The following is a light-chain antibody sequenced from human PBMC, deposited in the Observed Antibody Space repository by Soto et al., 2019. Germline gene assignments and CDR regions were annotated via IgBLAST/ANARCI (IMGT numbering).Light chain of an antibody. J-gene: IGLJ1*01. CDR2: EVS. Sequence: QSALTQPASVSGSPGQSITISCTGTSSDVGGYNYVSWYQQHPGKAPKLMIYEVSNRPSGLSNRFSGSKSGNTASLTISGLQAEDEAEYYCSSYTSSSTLFVFGSGTKLTVL. CDR1: SSDVGGYNY. CDR3: SSYTSSSTLFV. V-gene: IGLV2-14*01.